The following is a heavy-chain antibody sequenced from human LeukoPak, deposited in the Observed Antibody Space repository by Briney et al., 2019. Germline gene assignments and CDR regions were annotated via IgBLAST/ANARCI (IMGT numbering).Heavy chain of an antibody. CDR3: ARPLYSSGWDQFDH. V-gene: IGHV3-7*03. CDR1: GFTFISYW. D-gene: IGHD6-19*01. Sequence: WGSLRRSCAASGFTFISYWMVWVRQAPGKGLEWVASIKQDGSQNFYVDSVKGRFTISRDNAKNSLYLEMNSLRVEDTAVYYCARPLYSSGWDQFDHWGQGTLVSVSS. CDR2: IKQDGSQN. J-gene: IGHJ4*02.